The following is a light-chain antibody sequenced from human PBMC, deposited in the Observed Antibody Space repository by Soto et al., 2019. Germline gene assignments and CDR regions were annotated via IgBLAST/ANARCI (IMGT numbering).Light chain of an antibody. Sequence: QSALTQPASVSGSPGQSLTLSCTGTSSDVGGYNYVSWYQQHPGKTPKLMIYDVSNRPSRISNRFSGSKSGNTASLTISGLQAEDQADYYCSSYTTSSAPHVVFGGGTKVTVL. CDR2: DVS. V-gene: IGLV2-14*03. CDR3: SSYTTSSAPHVV. CDR1: SSDVGGYNY. J-gene: IGLJ2*01.